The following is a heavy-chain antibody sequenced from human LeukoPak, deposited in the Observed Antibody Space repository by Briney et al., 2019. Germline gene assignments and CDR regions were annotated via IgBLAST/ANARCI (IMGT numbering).Heavy chain of an antibody. J-gene: IGHJ4*02. V-gene: IGHV3-30-3*01. D-gene: IGHD3-22*01. Sequence: GGSLRLSCAASGFTFSSCAMHWVRQAPGKGLEWVAVISYDGSNKYYADSVKGRFTISRDNSKNTLYLQVNSLRAEDTAVYYCAKDTQPYYYDSSGTTDYWGQGTLVTVSS. CDR2: ISYDGSNK. CDR1: GFTFSSCA. CDR3: AKDTQPYYYDSSGTTDY.